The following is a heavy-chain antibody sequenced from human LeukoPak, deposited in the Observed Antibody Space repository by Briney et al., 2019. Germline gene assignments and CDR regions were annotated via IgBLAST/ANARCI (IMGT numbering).Heavy chain of an antibody. CDR1: GYSISSGYY. Sequence: SETLSLTYTVSGYSISSGYYWGWIRQPPGKGLEWIGSIYHSGSTYYNPSLKSRVTISVDTSKNQFFLKLSSVTAADTAVYYCAREGQQLVPPFDYWGQGTLVTVSS. CDR2: IYHSGST. V-gene: IGHV4-38-2*02. J-gene: IGHJ4*02. D-gene: IGHD6-6*01. CDR3: AREGQQLVPPFDY.